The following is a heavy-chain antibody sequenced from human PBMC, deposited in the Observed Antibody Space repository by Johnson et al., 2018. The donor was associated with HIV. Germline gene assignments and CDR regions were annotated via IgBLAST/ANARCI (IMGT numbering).Heavy chain of an antibody. D-gene: IGHD3-3*01. CDR2: IKSKTDGGTT. CDR1: GFTFSNAW. CDR3: TTSVLQFLEWSQEAKLRPLDGPDDAFDI. J-gene: IGHJ3*02. V-gene: IGHV3-15*01. Sequence: VQLVESGGGLVKPGGSLRLSCAASGFTFSNAWMSWVRQAPGKGLEWVGRIKSKTDGGTTDYAAPVKGRFTISRDDSKNMLYLQMNSLKTEDTAVFYCTTSVLQFLEWSQEAKLRPLDGPDDAFDIWGQGTKVTVSS.